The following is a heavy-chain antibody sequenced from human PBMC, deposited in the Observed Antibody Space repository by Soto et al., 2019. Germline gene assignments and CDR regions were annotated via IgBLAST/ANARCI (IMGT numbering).Heavy chain of an antibody. CDR1: GYGFTTYG. CDR3: ARGRYGDY. Sequence: QVHLVQSGAEVKKPGASVKVSCKGSGYGFTTYGITWVRQAPGQGLEWMAWISAHNGNTNYAQKLQGRVTVTRGTSTSPAYMELRSLRSDDTAVYYCARGRYGDYWGQGALVTVSS. CDR2: ISAHNGNT. D-gene: IGHD1-1*01. V-gene: IGHV1-18*01. J-gene: IGHJ4*02.